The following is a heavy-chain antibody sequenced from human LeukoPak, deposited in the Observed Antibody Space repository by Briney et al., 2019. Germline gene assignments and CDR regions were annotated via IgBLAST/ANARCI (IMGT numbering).Heavy chain of an antibody. CDR3: ARVSFTIDY. CDR1: GGSISSYY. Sequence: SETLSLTCTVSGGSISSYYWSWIRQPPGKGLEWIGEINHSGSTNYNPSLKSRVTLSVDTSKNQFSLKLSSVTAADTAVYYCARVSFTIDYWGQGTLVTVSS. D-gene: IGHD3-10*01. CDR2: INHSGST. V-gene: IGHV4-34*01. J-gene: IGHJ4*02.